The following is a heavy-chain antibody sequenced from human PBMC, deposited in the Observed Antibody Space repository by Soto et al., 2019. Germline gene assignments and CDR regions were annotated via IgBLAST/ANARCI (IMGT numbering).Heavy chain of an antibody. CDR2: ISSSSSYI. Sequence: GGSLRLSCAASGFTFSSYSMNWVRQAPGKGLEWVSSISSSSSYIYYADSVKGRFTISRDNAKNSLYLQMNSLRAEDTAVYYCARDLVLRGYFDRLLPDYWGQGTLVIVSS. D-gene: IGHD3-3*01. J-gene: IGHJ4*02. CDR1: GFTFSSYS. V-gene: IGHV3-21*01. CDR3: ARDLVLRGYFDRLLPDY.